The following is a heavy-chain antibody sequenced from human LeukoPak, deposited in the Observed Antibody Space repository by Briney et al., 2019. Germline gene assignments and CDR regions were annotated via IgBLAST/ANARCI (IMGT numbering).Heavy chain of an antibody. J-gene: IGHJ5*02. V-gene: IGHV3-53*01. CDR3: ARGPESLGFDP. CDR1: GFTVSSNY. CDR2: IYSGGST. D-gene: IGHD1-14*01. Sequence: GGSLRLSCAASGFTVSSNYMSWVRQAPGKGLEWVSVIYSGGSTYYADSVKGRFTVSRDNSKNTLYLQMNSLRAEDTAVYYCARGPESLGFDPWGQGTLVTVSS.